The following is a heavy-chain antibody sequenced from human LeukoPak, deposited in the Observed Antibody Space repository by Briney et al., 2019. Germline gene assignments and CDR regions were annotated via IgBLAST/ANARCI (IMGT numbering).Heavy chain of an antibody. J-gene: IGHJ4*02. Sequence: SETLSLXCTVSGGSISSYYWSWIRQPPGKGPERIGFIYYSGSTYYNPFLKSRVTISVDTSKNQLSLRLASVTAADTAVYYCARGANYGDNLYYFDYWGQGALVTVSS. CDR3: ARGANYGDNLYYFDY. CDR1: GGSISSYY. V-gene: IGHV4-59*01. CDR2: IYYSGST. D-gene: IGHD4-23*01.